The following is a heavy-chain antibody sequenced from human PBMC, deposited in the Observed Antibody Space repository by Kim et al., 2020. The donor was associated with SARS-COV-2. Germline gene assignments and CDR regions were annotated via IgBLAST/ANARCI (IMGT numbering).Heavy chain of an antibody. D-gene: IGHD2-21*02. CDR2: INPSGGST. V-gene: IGHV1-46*01. J-gene: IGHJ3*02. Sequence: ASVKVSCKASGYTFTSYYMHWVRQAPGQGLEWMGIINPSGGSTSYAQKFQGRVTMTRDTSTSTVYMELSSLRSEDTAVYYCARGKIIVVVTAGNFESDAFDIWGQGTMVTVSS. CDR3: ARGKIIVVVTAGNFESDAFDI. CDR1: GYTFTSYY.